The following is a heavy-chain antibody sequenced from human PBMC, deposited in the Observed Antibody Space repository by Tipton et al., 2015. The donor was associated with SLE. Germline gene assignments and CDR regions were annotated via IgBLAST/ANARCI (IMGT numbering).Heavy chain of an antibody. J-gene: IGHJ4*02. V-gene: IGHV4-59*08. D-gene: IGHD4-17*01. CDR3: ARHAGDYAYFDS. CDR1: GDSISGHY. CDR2: IYDSGST. Sequence: TLSLTCTVSGDSISGHYRSWIRQPPGKGLEWIGYIYDSGSTSYNPSLKSRVTISEDTSKQQFSLKLSSLTAADTAVYYCARHAGDYAYFDSWGQGTQVIVSS.